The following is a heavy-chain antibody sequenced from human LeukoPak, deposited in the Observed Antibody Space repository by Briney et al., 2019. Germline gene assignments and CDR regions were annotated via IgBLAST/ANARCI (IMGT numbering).Heavy chain of an antibody. D-gene: IGHD4-17*01. CDR1: GFTFSSYE. CDR3: ARDRSTVTSWVDY. J-gene: IGHJ4*02. CDR2: ISNSGSTI. V-gene: IGHV3-48*03. Sequence: WGSLRLSCAASGFTFSSYEMNWVRQVPGKGLEWVSYISNSGSTIYYADSVKGRFTISRDNAKNSLYLQMNSLRAEDTAVYYCARDRSTVTSWVDYWGQGTLVTVSS.